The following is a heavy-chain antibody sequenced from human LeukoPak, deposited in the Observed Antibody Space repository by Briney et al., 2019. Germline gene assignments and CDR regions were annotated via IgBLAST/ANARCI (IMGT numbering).Heavy chain of an antibody. CDR1: GFTFSSYR. CDR3: AREGPTVTDLDY. V-gene: IGHV3-74*01. J-gene: IGHJ4*02. CDR2: INSDGSST. D-gene: IGHD4-11*01. Sequence: PGGSLRLSCVASGFTFSSYRMHWVRHVPGKGLVWVSRINSDGSSTTYADSVRGRFSISRDNAKNTLYVQMNSLRAEDTAVYYCAREGPTVTDLDYWGQGTLVTVSS.